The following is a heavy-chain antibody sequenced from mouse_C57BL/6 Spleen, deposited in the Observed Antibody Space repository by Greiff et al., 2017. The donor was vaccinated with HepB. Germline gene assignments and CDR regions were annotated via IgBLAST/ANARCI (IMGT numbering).Heavy chain of an antibody. V-gene: IGHV5-17*01. J-gene: IGHJ3*01. CDR2: ISSGSSTI. D-gene: IGHD1-1*01. Sequence: EVMLVESGGGLVKPGGSLKLSCAASGFTFSDYGMHWVRQAPEKGLEWVAYISSGSSTIYYADTVKGRFTISRDNAKNTLFLQMTSLRSEDTAMYYCARRYGSSYVGFAYWGQGTLVTVSA. CDR1: GFTFSDYG. CDR3: ARRYGSSYVGFAY.